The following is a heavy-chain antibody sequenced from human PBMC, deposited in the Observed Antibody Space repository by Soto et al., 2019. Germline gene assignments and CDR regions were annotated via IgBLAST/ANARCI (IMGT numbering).Heavy chain of an antibody. D-gene: IGHD2-15*01. Sequence: ASVKVSCKASGYTFTSYDINWVRQATGQGLEWMGWMNPNSGNTGYAQKFQGRVTMTRNTSISTAYMELSSLRSEDTAVYYCASYAGGWCSGGSCYHTPGDYYYYMDVWGKGTTVTVSS. CDR1: GYTFTSYD. CDR3: ASYAGGWCSGGSCYHTPGDYYYYMDV. CDR2: MNPNSGNT. V-gene: IGHV1-8*01. J-gene: IGHJ6*03.